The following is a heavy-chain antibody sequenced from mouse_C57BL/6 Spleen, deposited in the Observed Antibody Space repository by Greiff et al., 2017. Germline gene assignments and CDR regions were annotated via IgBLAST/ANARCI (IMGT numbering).Heavy chain of an antibody. CDR1: GYAFSSSW. J-gene: IGHJ3*01. D-gene: IGHD2-1*01. Sequence: QVQLQQSGPELVKPGASVKISCKASGYAFSSSWMNWVKQRPGKGLEWIGRIYPGDGDTNYNGKFKGKATLTADKSSSTAYMQLSSLTSEDSAVYCCARDDNYEGFAYWGQGTLVTVSA. V-gene: IGHV1-82*01. CDR2: IYPGDGDT. CDR3: ARDDNYEGFAY.